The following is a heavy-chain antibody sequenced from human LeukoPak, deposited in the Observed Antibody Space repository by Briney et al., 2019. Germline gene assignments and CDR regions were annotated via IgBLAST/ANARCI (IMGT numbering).Heavy chain of an antibody. CDR1: GYTFTSNY. CDR2: ISPSGGST. Sequence: GASVKVSCKAFGYTFTSNYMHWVRQAPGQGPEWMGVISPSGGSTTYAQKFQGRVTLTRDMSTSTDYLELSSLRSEDTAVYYCARDLAYRGAVAGKPNAYYFDYWGQGTLVTVSS. V-gene: IGHV1-46*01. CDR3: ARDLAYRGAVAGKPNAYYFDY. D-gene: IGHD6-19*01. J-gene: IGHJ4*02.